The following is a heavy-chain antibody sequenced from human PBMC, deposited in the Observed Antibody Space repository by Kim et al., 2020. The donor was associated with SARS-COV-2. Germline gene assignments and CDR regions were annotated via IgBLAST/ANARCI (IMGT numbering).Heavy chain of an antibody. V-gene: IGHV4-59*08. CDR3: ARRAKGTIDY. CDR2: ST. D-gene: IGHD3-10*01. Sequence: STNYNPSLKSRVTISVDTSKNQFSLKLGSVTAADTAVYYCARRAKGTIDYWGQGTLVTVSS. J-gene: IGHJ4*02.